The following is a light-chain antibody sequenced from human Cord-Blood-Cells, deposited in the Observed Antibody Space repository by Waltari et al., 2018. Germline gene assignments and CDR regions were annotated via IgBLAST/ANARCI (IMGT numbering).Light chain of an antibody. V-gene: IGLV2-8*01. Sequence: QSALTQPPSASGSTGQSVTISCTGTSSDVGGYNYVHWYQQHPGKAPKLMIYEVSKRPSGVPDRFSGSKSGNTASLTVSGLQAEDEADYYCSSYAGSNNLVFGGGTKLTVL. J-gene: IGLJ2*01. CDR3: SSYAGSNNLV. CDR1: SSDVGGYNY. CDR2: EVS.